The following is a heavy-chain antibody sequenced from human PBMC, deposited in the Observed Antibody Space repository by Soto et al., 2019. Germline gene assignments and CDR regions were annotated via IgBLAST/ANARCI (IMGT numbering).Heavy chain of an antibody. CDR3: ARDSSPYYDFWSGFYTYFDY. V-gene: IGHV3-74*01. J-gene: IGHJ4*02. D-gene: IGHD3-3*01. Sequence: GGSLRLSCAVSGFTFSSHWMHWVRQAPGKGLVWVSRINSDGSSTNYADSVKGRFTISRDNAKETLYLQMNSLRADDTAVYYCARDSSPYYDFWSGFYTYFDYWGQGALVTVS. CDR2: INSDGSST. CDR1: GFTFSSHW.